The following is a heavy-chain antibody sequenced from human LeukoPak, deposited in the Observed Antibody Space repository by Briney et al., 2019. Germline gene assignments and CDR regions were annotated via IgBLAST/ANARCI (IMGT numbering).Heavy chain of an antibody. D-gene: IGHD6-19*01. CDR3: ARGRIAVAGPGSYFDY. CDR1: GFTFSSYG. CDR2: IWYDGSNK. V-gene: IGHV3-33*01. J-gene: IGHJ4*02. Sequence: PGGSLRLSCAASGFTFSSYGMHWVRQAPGKGLEGVAVIWYDGSNKYYADSVKGRFTISRDNSKNTLYLQMNSLRAEDTAVYYCARGRIAVAGPGSYFDYWGQGTLVTVSS.